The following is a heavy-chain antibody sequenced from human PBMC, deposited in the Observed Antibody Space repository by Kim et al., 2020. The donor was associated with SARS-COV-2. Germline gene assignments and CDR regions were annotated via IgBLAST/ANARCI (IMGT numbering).Heavy chain of an antibody. D-gene: IGHD2-15*01. Sequence: KVQGRVTITADESTSTAYMELSSLRSEDTAVYYCARAPYGGSYYYGMDVWGQGTTVTVSS. J-gene: IGHJ6*02. V-gene: IGHV1-69*01. CDR3: ARAPYGGSYYYGMDV.